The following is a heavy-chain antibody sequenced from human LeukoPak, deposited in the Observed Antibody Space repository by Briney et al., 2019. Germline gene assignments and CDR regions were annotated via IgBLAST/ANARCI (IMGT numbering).Heavy chain of an antibody. CDR2: IYHSGST. CDR3: AREVERGNDLRYLDF. V-gene: IGHV4-59*12. Sequence: SETLSLTCTVSGGSIRSYYWSWIRQPPGKGLEWIGYIYHSGSTNYNPSLKSRVTISADTSKNQFSLKLSSVTAADTAVYYCAREVERGNDLRYLDFWGQGILVTVSS. D-gene: IGHD5-12*01. CDR1: GGSIRSYY. J-gene: IGHJ4*02.